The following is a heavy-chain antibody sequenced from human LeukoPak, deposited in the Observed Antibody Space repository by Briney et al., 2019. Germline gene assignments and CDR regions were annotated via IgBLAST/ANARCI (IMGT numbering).Heavy chain of an antibody. Sequence: SETLSLTFAVYGGSFSGYYWSWIRQPPGKGLEWIGEINHSGSTNYNPSLKSRVTISVDTSKNQFSLKLSSVTAADTAVYYCARGRVVFRPWGQGTLVTVSS. CDR1: GGSFSGYY. J-gene: IGHJ5*02. D-gene: IGHD3-16*01. CDR2: INHSGST. V-gene: IGHV4-34*01. CDR3: ARGRVVFRP.